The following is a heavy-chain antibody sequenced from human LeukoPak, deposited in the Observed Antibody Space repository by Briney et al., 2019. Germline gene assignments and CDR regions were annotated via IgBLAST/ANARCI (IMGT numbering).Heavy chain of an antibody. J-gene: IGHJ4*02. Sequence: GGSLRLSCAASGFTVSSNYMSWVRQAPGKGLEWVSVIYSGGSTYYADSVKGRFTISRDNAKNSLYLQMNSLRAEDTAVYYCARALGYCTNGLCYGGSLPPNFDYWGQGTLVTVSS. V-gene: IGHV3-66*01. D-gene: IGHD2-8*01. CDR3: ARALGYCTNGLCYGGSLPPNFDY. CDR2: IYSGGST. CDR1: GFTVSSNY.